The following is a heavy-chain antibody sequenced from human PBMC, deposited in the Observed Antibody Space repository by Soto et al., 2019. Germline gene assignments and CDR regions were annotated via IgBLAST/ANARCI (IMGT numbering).Heavy chain of an antibody. J-gene: IGHJ6*02. CDR1: LTELS. Sequence: LTELSMHWVRQAPGKGLEWMGGFDPEDGETIYAQKFQGRVTITRDTSASTAYMELSSLRSEDTAVYYCARDLALDVWGQGTTVTVSS. D-gene: IGHD2-21*01. V-gene: IGHV1-24*01. CDR3: ARDLALDV. CDR2: FDPEDGET.